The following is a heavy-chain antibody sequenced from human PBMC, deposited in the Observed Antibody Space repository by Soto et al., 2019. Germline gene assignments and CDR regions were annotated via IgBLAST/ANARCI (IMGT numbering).Heavy chain of an antibody. CDR1: GGSMSTYY. Sequence: SETLSLTCTASGGSMSTYYWNWIRQPPGKGLEWIGSIYYSGSTYYNPSLKSRVTISVDTSKNQFSLKLSSVTAADTAVYYCARSMTTVVTLDYWGQGTLVTVSS. CDR3: ARSMTTVVTLDY. D-gene: IGHD4-17*01. V-gene: IGHV4-39*01. CDR2: IYYSGST. J-gene: IGHJ4*02.